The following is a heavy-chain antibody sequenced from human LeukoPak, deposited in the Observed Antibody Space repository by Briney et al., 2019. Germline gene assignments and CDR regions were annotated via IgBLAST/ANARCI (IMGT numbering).Heavy chain of an antibody. Sequence: GGPLRLSCVDSTFGVRANYMTWVRQAPGKGLEWVSYIGTGNNKHYADSIKGRFTTSRDDAKNSLYLQMNSLRVDDTAVYYCAREKSSCRGDCNDYWGQGTLVTVSS. CDR2: IGTGNNK. D-gene: IGHD2-21*02. J-gene: IGHJ4*02. V-gene: IGHV3-69-1*02. CDR1: TFGVRANY. CDR3: AREKSSCRGDCNDY.